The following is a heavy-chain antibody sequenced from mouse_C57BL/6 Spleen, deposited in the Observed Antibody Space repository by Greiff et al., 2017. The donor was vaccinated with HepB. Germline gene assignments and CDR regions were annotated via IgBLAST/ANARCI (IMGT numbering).Heavy chain of an antibody. V-gene: IGHV10-1*01. CDR1: GFSFNTYA. CDR3: VRRSSSYGAWFAY. J-gene: IGHJ3*01. CDR2: IRSKSNNYAT. Sequence: EVKLMESGGGLVQPKGSLKLSCAASGFSFNTYAMNWVRQAPGKGLEWVARIRSKSNNYATYYADSVKDRFTISRDDSESMLYLQMNNLKTEDTAMYYCVRRSSSYGAWFAYWGQGTLVTVSA. D-gene: IGHD1-1*01.